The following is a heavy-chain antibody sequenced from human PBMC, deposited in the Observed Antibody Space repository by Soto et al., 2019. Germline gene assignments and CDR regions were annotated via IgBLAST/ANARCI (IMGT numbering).Heavy chain of an antibody. CDR1: GFTFSRHW. Sequence: EVQLVESGGGSVQPGGSLRLSCAASGFTFSRHWIHWVRQAPGQGLVWVSRTNTDGTTDLADSVRGRFTTSRDNAENTVYLQMNSLRVEDTAVYDCARDMSAVPWYGGISSVFDMWGQGTRVTVAS. CDR2: TNTDGTT. J-gene: IGHJ3*02. V-gene: IGHV3-74*01. CDR3: ARDMSAVPWYGGISSVFDM. D-gene: IGHD3-10*01.